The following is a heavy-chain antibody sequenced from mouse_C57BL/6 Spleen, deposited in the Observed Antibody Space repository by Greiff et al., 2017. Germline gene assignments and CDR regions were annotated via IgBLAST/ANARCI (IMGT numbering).Heavy chain of an antibody. V-gene: IGHV1-81*01. J-gene: IGHJ2*01. CDR1: GYTFTSYG. CDR2: IYPRSGNT. D-gene: IGHD2-4*01. Sequence: VKLQESGAELARPGASVKLSCKASGYTFTSYGISWVKQRTGQGLEWIGEIYPRSGNTYYNEKFKGKATLTADKSSSTAYMELRSLTSEDSAVYFCARPDYDEDFDYWGQGTTLTVSA. CDR3: ARPDYDEDFDY.